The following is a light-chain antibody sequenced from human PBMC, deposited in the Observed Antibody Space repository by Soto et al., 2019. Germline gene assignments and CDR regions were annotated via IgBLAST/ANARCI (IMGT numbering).Light chain of an antibody. CDR1: QGIGSY. CDR2: DAS. Sequence: SQLTQSPSSLSASVGDRVTITCRASQGIGSYLAWYQQKPGEAPKLLIFDASTLQSGVPSRFSGSGSGTDFTLTISSLQAEDFATYYCQQLSTYPSTFGGGTKVDIK. J-gene: IGKJ4*01. CDR3: QQLSTYPST. V-gene: IGKV1-9*01.